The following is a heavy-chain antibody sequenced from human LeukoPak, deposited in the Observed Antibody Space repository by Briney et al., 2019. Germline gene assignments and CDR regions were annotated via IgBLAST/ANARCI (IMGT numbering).Heavy chain of an antibody. D-gene: IGHD5-18*01. V-gene: IGHV3-23*01. J-gene: IGHJ4*02. CDR1: GFTFSSYA. CDR3: ARDGDSYGTVDY. Sequence: PGGSLRLSCAAPGFTFSSYAMSWVRQAPGKGLEWVSAISGSGGSTYYADSVKGRFTISRDNTKNSLYLQMNSLRAEDTAVYYCARDGDSYGTVDYWGQGTLVSVSS. CDR2: ISGSGGST.